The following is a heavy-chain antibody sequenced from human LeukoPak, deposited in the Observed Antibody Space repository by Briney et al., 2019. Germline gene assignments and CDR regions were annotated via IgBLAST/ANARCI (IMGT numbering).Heavy chain of an antibody. Sequence: GGSLRLSCAASGFTFDDYAMHWVRQAPGKGLEWVSGISWNSGSIGYADSVKGRFTISRDNAKNSLYLQMNSLRAEDTALYYCAKDIIGSSLGSLQHWGQGTLVTVSS. J-gene: IGHJ1*01. V-gene: IGHV3-9*01. CDR3: AKDIIGSSLGSLQH. CDR1: GFTFDDYA. D-gene: IGHD6-13*01. CDR2: ISWNSGSI.